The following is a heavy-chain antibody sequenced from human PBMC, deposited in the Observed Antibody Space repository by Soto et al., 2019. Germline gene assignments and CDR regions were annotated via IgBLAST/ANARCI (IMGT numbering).Heavy chain of an antibody. J-gene: IGHJ4*02. CDR3: ARSRNSAVADSFDF. Sequence: LRLSCADSGFTFSRYAIHWFREAPCKGLEWVAVISRDGSNKYYVDSVKGRFTISRDNSKSTLYLQMNSMRDEDTSVYYCARSRNSAVADSFDFWGQGTMVTVSS. CDR2: ISRDGSNK. V-gene: IGHV3-30*04. D-gene: IGHD3-10*01. CDR1: GFTFSRYA.